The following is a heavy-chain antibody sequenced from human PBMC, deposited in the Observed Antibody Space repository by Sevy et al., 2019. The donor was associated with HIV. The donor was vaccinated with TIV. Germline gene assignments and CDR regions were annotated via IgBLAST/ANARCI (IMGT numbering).Heavy chain of an antibody. CDR3: ARVYCGGDCYFAFDY. V-gene: IGHV3-30-3*01. D-gene: IGHD2-21*02. Sequence: GGSLRLSCAASGFTFSRYAMHWVRQAPGKGLEWVAIISYDGSNKYYADSVKGRFTISRDNSKNTLYLQMNSLRAEDTAVYYCARVYCGGDCYFAFDYWGQGTLVTVSS. J-gene: IGHJ4*02. CDR1: GFTFSRYA. CDR2: ISYDGSNK.